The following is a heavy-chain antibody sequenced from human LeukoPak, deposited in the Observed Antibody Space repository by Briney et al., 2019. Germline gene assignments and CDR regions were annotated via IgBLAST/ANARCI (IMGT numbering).Heavy chain of an antibody. V-gene: IGHV3-74*01. CDR3: AKTFGRGPQEDY. J-gene: IGHJ4*02. D-gene: IGHD3-10*01. CDR2: IDSDGSNT. CDR1: GFTFSDYW. Sequence: GGSLRLSCAASGFTFSDYWMHWVRRAPGKGLVWVSRIDSDGSNTAYADSVKGRFTISRDNAKNTLYLQMNSLRAEDTAVYYCAKTFGRGPQEDYWGQGTLVTVSS.